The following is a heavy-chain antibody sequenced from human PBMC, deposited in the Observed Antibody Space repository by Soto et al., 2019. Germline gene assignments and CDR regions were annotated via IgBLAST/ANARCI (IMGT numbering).Heavy chain of an antibody. Sequence: GASVKVSCKASGYTFTSYGISWVRQAPGQGLEWMGWISACNGNTNYAQKLQGRVTMTTDTSTSTAYMELRSLRSDDTAVYYCARDQSGSGYYTGVFVWFDPWGQGTLVTVSS. V-gene: IGHV1-18*01. CDR3: ARDQSGSGYYTGVFVWFDP. D-gene: IGHD3-3*01. CDR2: ISACNGNT. J-gene: IGHJ5*02. CDR1: GYTFTSYG.